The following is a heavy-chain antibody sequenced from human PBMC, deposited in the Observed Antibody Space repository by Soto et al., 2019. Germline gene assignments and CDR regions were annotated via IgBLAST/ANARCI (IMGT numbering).Heavy chain of an antibody. CDR2: IYYSGST. J-gene: IGHJ4*02. CDR3: ARTGYSYGIKN. Sequence: PSETLSLTCTVSGGSISSGGYYWSWIRQHPGKGLEWIGYIYYSGSTYYNPSLKSRVTISVDTSKNQFSLKLSSVTAADTAVYYCARTGYSYGIKNWGQGTLVTVSS. CDR1: GGSISSGGYY. V-gene: IGHV4-31*03. D-gene: IGHD5-18*01.